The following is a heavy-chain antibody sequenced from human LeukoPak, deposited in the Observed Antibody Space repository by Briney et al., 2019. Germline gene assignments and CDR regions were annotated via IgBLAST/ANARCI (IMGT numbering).Heavy chain of an antibody. D-gene: IGHD3-3*01. CDR3: ASYDFWSGYYFNY. CDR2: INRSGST. CDR1: GGSFSGYY. J-gene: IGHJ4*02. Sequence: SETLSLTCAVYGGSFSGYYWSWIRQPPGKGLEWIGEINRSGSTNYNPSVKSRVTISVDTSKNQFSLKLRSGPAADTAVYYCASYDFWSGYYFNYWGQGTLVTVSS. V-gene: IGHV4-34*01.